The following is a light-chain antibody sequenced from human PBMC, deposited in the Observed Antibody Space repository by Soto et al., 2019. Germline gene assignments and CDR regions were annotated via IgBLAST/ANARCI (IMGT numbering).Light chain of an antibody. CDR1: QSISNH. Sequence: VTQSPSSLSASVEDRVIITCRASQSISNHLNWYQQKPGKAPKLLIFAASSLQSGVPSRFSGSRSGPDFTLTISSLQPEDFATYYCQQSYSSPPTFGQGTKVDNK. V-gene: IGKV1-39*01. CDR3: QQSYSSPPT. J-gene: IGKJ1*01. CDR2: AAS.